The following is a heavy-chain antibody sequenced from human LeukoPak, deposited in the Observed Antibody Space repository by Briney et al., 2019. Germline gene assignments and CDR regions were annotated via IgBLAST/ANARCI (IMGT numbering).Heavy chain of an antibody. J-gene: IGHJ4*02. CDR3: AEDEAGYSSG. D-gene: IGHD6-19*01. Sequence: GGSLRLSCAASGFTFSNYAMHWVRQAPGKGLEYVAVITSNGGSTYFANAVQGRFTISRDNSKNTVYLQMGSLRAEDTAVYYCAEDEAGYSSGWGQGTLVTVSS. CDR2: ITSNGGST. CDR1: GFTFSNYA. V-gene: IGHV3-64*01.